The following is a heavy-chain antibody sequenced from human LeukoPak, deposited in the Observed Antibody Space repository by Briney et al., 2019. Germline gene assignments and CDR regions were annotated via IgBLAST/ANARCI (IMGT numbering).Heavy chain of an antibody. D-gene: IGHD4-17*01. CDR2: IYSGTKT. Sequence: PGGSLRLSCAVSGFTVSGNYMSWVRQSPQKGLEWVSLIYSGTKTYYADSVKGRFTISRDNSKNTLYLQMNSLRAEDTALYYCAKDVEPKTTVIAFDLWGQGTKVTVSS. CDR3: AKDVEPKTTVIAFDL. J-gene: IGHJ3*01. CDR1: GFTVSGNY. V-gene: IGHV3-53*01.